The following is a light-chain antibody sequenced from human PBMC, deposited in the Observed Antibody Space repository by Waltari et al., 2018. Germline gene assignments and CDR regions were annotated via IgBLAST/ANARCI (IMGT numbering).Light chain of an antibody. CDR2: WAS. Sequence: DIVMTQSPDSLAVSLGERATINCKSSQSVLHSSNNKNYLAWYQQKPGQPPKLLIYWASTRESGVPDRFSGSGSGTDFTLTISSLQAEDVAVYYCQQYYGIPYTFGQGTKLEIK. CDR1: QSVLHSSNNKNY. V-gene: IGKV4-1*01. J-gene: IGKJ2*01. CDR3: QQYYGIPYT.